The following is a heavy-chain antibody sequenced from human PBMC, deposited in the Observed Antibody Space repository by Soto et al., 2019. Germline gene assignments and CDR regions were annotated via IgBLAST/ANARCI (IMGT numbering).Heavy chain of an antibody. CDR3: GRGEVDRYNWNYGIDY. D-gene: IGHD1-7*01. Sequence: SETLSLTCTVSGGSISSYYWSWIQQPPGKGLEWIGYIYYSGNTNYNPSLKSRVTISVDTSKNQFSLKLSSVTAADTAVYYCGRGEVDRYNWNYGIDYWGQGTLVTVSS. J-gene: IGHJ4*02. CDR2: IYYSGNT. V-gene: IGHV4-59*01. CDR1: GGSISSYY.